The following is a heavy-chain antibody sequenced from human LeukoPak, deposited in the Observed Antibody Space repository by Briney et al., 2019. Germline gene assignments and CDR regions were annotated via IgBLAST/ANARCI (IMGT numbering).Heavy chain of an antibody. CDR3: ARVGLRYFDWLLPTNFDY. D-gene: IGHD3-9*01. J-gene: IGHJ4*02. Sequence: GGSLRLSCAASGFTFSSYAMHWVRQAPGKGLEWVAVISYDGSNKYYADSVKGRFTISRDNSKNTLYLQMNSLRAGDTAVYYCARVGLRYFDWLLPTNFDYWGQGTLVTVSS. CDR1: GFTFSSYA. CDR2: ISYDGSNK. V-gene: IGHV3-30*04.